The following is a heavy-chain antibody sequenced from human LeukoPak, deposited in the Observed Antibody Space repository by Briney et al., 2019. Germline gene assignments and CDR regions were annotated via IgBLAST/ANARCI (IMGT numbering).Heavy chain of an antibody. D-gene: IGHD3-3*01. V-gene: IGHV1-69*01. J-gene: IGHJ4*02. CDR1: GGTFSSYA. Sequence: SVKVSCKASGGTFSSYAISWVRQAPGQGLEWMGGIIPIFGTANYAQKFQGRVTVTGDSSISTAYMELSGLRSDDTAVYYCARDSIRGVRLLDYWGQGTLVTVSS. CDR2: IIPIFGTA. CDR3: ARDSIRGVRLLDY.